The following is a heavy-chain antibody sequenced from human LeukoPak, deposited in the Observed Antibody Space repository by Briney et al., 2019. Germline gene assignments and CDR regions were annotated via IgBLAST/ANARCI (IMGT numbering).Heavy chain of an antibody. Sequence: GGSLRLSCAASGFTFSSYSMNWVRQAPGKGLEWVSSISSSSSYIYYADSVKGRFTISRDNAENSLYLQMNSLRADDTALYYCVRGFRGGPFDYWGQGTLVTVSS. V-gene: IGHV3-21*04. J-gene: IGHJ4*02. CDR1: GFTFSSYS. CDR2: ISSSSSYI. CDR3: VRGFRGGPFDY. D-gene: IGHD3-10*01.